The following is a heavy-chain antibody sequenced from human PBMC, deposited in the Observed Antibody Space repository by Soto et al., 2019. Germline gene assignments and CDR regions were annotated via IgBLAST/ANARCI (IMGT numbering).Heavy chain of an antibody. J-gene: IGHJ6*02. V-gene: IGHV1-18*01. CDR3: ARGEALVPAAYYYYYGLDV. CDR2: ISAYIANT. D-gene: IGHD2-2*01. Sequence: ASGKVSCKASGYTFTSYGISWVRQAPGQGLEWMGWISAYIANTNYAQKIQGRATITTDTSTSTAYMELRSLRSDDTAVYYCARGEALVPAAYYYYYGLDVWG. CDR1: GYTFTSYG.